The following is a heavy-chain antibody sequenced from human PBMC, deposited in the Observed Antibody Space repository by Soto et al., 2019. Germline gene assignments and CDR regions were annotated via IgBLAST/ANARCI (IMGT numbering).Heavy chain of an antibody. D-gene: IGHD3-3*01. CDR2: ISGSLGSA. CDR3: AKDSRLPGFGPLIHAFDI. CDR1: GFTFNDYA. J-gene: IGHJ3*02. Sequence: EMQLLESGGDLGQPGGSLRLSGAVSGFTFNDYAMSWVREAPGKGLEWVSTISGSLGSAYYAASVEGRFTISGDNSNNTLYLQMNSLRVEDTATYYCAKDSRLPGFGPLIHAFDIWGHGTMVTVSS. V-gene: IGHV3-23*01.